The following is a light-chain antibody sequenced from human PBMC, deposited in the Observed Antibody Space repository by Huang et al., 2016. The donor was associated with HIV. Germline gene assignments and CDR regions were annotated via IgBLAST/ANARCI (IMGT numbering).Light chain of an antibody. CDR3: MQSMQLPYT. CDR1: QSLLHSDGKTY. CDR2: EVS. V-gene: IGKV2D-29*02. J-gene: IGKJ2*01. Sequence: DIVMTQTPLSLSVTPGQPASISCKSSQSLLHSDGKTYLYWYLQKSGQCPPLLFYEVSNRFSGVPERFSGSGSGTDFTLKISRVEAEDVGVYYCMQSMQLPYTFGQGTKLEIK.